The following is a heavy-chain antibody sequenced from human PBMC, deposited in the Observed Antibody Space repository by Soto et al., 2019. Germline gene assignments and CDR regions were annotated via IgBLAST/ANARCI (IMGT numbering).Heavy chain of an antibody. CDR1: GFTFSNAW. D-gene: IGHD2-15*01. CDR2: IKHRADGGTT. CDR3: TSGLYSSRAWANDY. Sequence: EVQLVESGGGPVKPGGSLRLSCAASGFTFSNAWMNWVRQAPRKGLEWVARIKHRADGGTTDYAAPVKGRFTISRDDSRNTVFLQMDGLKVEDTAMYYCTSGLYSSRAWANDYWGQGTPVTVST. J-gene: IGHJ4*02. V-gene: IGHV3-15*07.